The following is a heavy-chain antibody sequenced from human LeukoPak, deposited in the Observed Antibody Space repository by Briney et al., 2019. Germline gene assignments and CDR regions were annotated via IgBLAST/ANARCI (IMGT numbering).Heavy chain of an antibody. CDR1: GFTCSSYA. J-gene: IGHJ4*02. V-gene: IGHV3-30-3*01. CDR2: ISYDGSNK. CDR3: ARGRGYSYGYVVY. D-gene: IGHD5-18*01. Sequence: PGGSLRLSCAASGFTCSSYAMHWVRQAPGKGREWVAVISYDGSNKYYADSVKGRFTISRDNSKNTLYLQMNSLRAEDTAVYYCARGRGYSYGYVVYWGQGTLVTVSS.